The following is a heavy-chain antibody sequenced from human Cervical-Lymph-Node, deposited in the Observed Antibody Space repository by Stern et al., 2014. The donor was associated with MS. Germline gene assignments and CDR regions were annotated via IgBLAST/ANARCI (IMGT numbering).Heavy chain of an antibody. CDR3: ARIRQAAAAVGFDY. CDR2: IFSNDEK. CDR1: GFSLSNARMG. V-gene: IGHV2-26*01. D-gene: IGHD6-13*01. Sequence: QGTSRASGPVLVKPTETLTLTCTVSGFSLSNARMGVSWIRQPPGKALEWLAHIFSNDEKSYSTSLKSRLTISKDTSKSQVVLTMTNMDPVDTATYYCARIRQAAAAVGFDYWGQGTLVTVSS. J-gene: IGHJ4*02.